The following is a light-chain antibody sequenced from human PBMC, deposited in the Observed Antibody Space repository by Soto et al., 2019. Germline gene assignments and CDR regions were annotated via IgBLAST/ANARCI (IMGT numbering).Light chain of an antibody. CDR1: QSVTSN. J-gene: IGKJ5*01. CDR2: DAS. V-gene: IGKV3D-15*01. Sequence: EIVMTQSPATLSVSPGDSATLSCRASQSVTSNLAWYQHKPGQAPRLLIYDASNRATGIPARFSGSGPGTDFTLTVSSLQSEDIAVYFCQQYNNWPPNFGQGTRLEIK. CDR3: QQYNNWPPN.